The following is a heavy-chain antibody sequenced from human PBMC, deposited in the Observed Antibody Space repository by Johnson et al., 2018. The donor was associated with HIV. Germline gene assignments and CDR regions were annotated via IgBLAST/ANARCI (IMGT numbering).Heavy chain of an antibody. J-gene: IGHJ3*02. CDR1: GFTVSSNY. D-gene: IGHD3-22*01. Sequence: VQLVESGGGLVKPGGSLRLSCAASGFTVSSNYMSWVRQAPGKGLEWVSVIYSGGSTYYADSVKGRFTTSRDNSKNKLYLQMNSLRAEDTAVYYCARVMIVSDAFDIWGQGTMVTVSS. V-gene: IGHV3-53*01. CDR3: ARVMIVSDAFDI. CDR2: IYSGGST.